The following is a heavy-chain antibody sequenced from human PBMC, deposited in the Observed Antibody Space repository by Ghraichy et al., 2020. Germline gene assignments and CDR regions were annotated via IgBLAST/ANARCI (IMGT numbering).Heavy chain of an antibody. Sequence: GGSLRLSCAASGFTFSSYAMSWVRQAPGKGLEWGSAISGSGGSTYYADSVKGRFTISRDNSKNTLYLQMNSLRAEDTAVYYCAKSSRSGTNAFDIWGQGTMVTVSS. V-gene: IGHV3-23*01. CDR3: AKSSRSGTNAFDI. CDR1: GFTFSSYA. J-gene: IGHJ3*02. CDR2: ISGSGGST. D-gene: IGHD1/OR15-1a*01.